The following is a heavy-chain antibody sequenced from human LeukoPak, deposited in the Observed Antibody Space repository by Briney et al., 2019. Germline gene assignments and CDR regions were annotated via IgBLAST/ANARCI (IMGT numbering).Heavy chain of an antibody. D-gene: IGHD5-12*01. CDR2: ISSSGSTI. Sequence: GGSLRLSCAASGFTFSSYEMNWVRQAPGKGLEWVSYISSSGSTIYYADSVKGRFTISRDNAKNSLYLQTNSLRAEDTAVYYCARETSYSGYAIGYYYYGMDVWGKGTTVTVSS. J-gene: IGHJ6*04. CDR1: GFTFSSYE. V-gene: IGHV3-48*03. CDR3: ARETSYSGYAIGYYYYGMDV.